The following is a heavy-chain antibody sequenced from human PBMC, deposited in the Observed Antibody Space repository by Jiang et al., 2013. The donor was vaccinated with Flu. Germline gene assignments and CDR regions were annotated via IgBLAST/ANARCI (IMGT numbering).Heavy chain of an antibody. CDR1: GFTFSSCA. CDR3: AKYYGGNRPYFDS. CDR2: ISASGDMT. J-gene: IGHJ4*02. V-gene: IGHV3-23*01. Sequence: QLLESGGGLVQPGGSVRLSCAASGFTFSSCAMSWVRQAPGKGLEWVSAISASGDMTYYTDSVKGRFTISRDSSSNTLYLHMNSLRGEDTALYYCAKYYGGNRPYFDSWGQGTLVTVSS. D-gene: IGHD4-23*01.